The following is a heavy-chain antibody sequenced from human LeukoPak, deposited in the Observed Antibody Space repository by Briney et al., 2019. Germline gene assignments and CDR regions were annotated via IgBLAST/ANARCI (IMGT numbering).Heavy chain of an antibody. V-gene: IGHV5-51*01. CDR1: GYTFSTYW. CDR2: IFPRDSET. J-gene: IGHJ4*02. CDR3: ARHTYDYDRSGYYYEGY. D-gene: IGHD3-22*01. Sequence: GESLKISCKGAGYTFSTYWIGWVRQMPGKGLEWMGIIFPRDSETRYSPSFQGHVTISVDKSINTAYLQWSSLKASDTAIYYCARHTYDYDRSGYYYEGYWGQGTLVTVSS.